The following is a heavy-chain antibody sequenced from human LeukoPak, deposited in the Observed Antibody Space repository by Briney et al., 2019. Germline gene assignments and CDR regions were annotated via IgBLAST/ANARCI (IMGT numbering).Heavy chain of an antibody. CDR1: VGSFSGYY. CDR3: ARSHLWPTGTFDI. CDR2: INHSGST. Sequence: SETLSLTCAVYVGSFSGYYWSWTRQPPGKGLEWIGEINHSGSTNYNPSLKSRVTISVDTSKNQLSLKLSSLTAADTAVCFCARSHLWPTGTFDIWGQGTMVTVYS. V-gene: IGHV4-34*01. D-gene: IGHD5-18*01. J-gene: IGHJ3*02.